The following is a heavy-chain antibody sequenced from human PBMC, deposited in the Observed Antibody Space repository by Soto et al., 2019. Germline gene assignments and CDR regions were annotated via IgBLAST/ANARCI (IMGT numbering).Heavy chain of an antibody. D-gene: IGHD6-13*01. J-gene: IGHJ6*02. CDR2: IYYSGST. CDR3: ARDRRDSSSWTADYYYYGMDV. V-gene: IGHV4-30-4*01. Sequence: SETLSLTCTVSGGSISSGDCYWSWIRQPPGKGLEWIGYIYYSGSTYYNPSLKSRVTISVDTSKNQFSLKLSSVTAADTAVYYCARDRRDSSSWTADYYYYGMDVWGQGTTVTVSS. CDR1: GGSISSGDCY.